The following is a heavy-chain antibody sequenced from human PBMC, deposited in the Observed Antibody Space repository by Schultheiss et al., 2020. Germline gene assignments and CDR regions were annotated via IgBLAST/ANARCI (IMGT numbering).Heavy chain of an antibody. CDR1: GYTFTSYY. D-gene: IGHD4-11*01. J-gene: IGHJ5*02. CDR2: INPSGGST. Sequence: ASVKVSCKASGYTFTSYYMHWVRQAPGQGLEWMGIINPSGGSTSYAQKFQGRVTMTRDTSTSTVYMELSSLRSEDTAVYYCARDMTTVKGFPNRPLDPWGQGTLVTVSS. V-gene: IGHV1-46*01. CDR3: ARDMTTVKGFPNRPLDP.